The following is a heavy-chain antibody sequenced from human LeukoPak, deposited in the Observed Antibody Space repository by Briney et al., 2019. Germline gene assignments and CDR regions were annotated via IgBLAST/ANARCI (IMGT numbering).Heavy chain of an antibody. CDR2: ISAYNGNT. Sequence: ASVKVSCKSSVYTFTSYGISWVRQAPGQGLEWMGWISAYNGNTNYAQKLQGRVTMTTDTSTSTAYMELRSLRSDDTAVYYCARRGYCSGGSCYSGAVWFDPWGQGTLVTVSS. CDR3: ARRGYCSGGSCYSGAVWFDP. J-gene: IGHJ5*02. V-gene: IGHV1-18*01. D-gene: IGHD2-15*01. CDR1: VYTFTSYG.